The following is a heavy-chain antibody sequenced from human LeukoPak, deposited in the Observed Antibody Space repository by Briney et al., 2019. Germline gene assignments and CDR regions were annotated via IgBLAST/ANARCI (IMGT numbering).Heavy chain of an antibody. CDR3: AKTGGLGYCSSTSCYTAYYYYYGMDV. Sequence: GGSLRLYCAASGFNFRSYGMHWVRQAPGKGLEGVALISYVGSHKYYADSVTGRFTISRDHSKNTLYLQMNSLGAEDTAVYYCAKTGGLGYCSSTSCYTAYYYYYGMDVWGQGTTVTVSS. CDR2: ISYVGSHK. CDR1: GFNFRSYG. D-gene: IGHD2-2*02. V-gene: IGHV3-30*18. J-gene: IGHJ6*02.